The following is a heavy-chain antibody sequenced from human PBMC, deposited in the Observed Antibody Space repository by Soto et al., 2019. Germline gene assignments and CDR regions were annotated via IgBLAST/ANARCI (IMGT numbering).Heavy chain of an antibody. D-gene: IGHD2-2*01. CDR2: IYYSGST. CDR3: ARAPVLVPAAMRGVYYYGMDV. CDR1: GGSISSYY. Sequence: PSETLSLTCTVSGGSISSYYWSWIRQPPGKGLDWIGYIYYSGSTNYNPSLKSRVTISVDTSKNQFSLKLSSVTAADTAVYYCARAPVLVPAAMRGVYYYGMDVWGQGTTVTVS. J-gene: IGHJ6*02. V-gene: IGHV4-59*01.